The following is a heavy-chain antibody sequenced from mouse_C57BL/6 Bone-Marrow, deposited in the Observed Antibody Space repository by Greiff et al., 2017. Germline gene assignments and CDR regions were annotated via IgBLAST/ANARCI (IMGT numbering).Heavy chain of an antibody. CDR3: ARFYYGNYVSMDY. CDR2: IFPGSGST. V-gene: IGHV1-75*01. J-gene: IGHJ4*01. CDR1: GYTFTDYY. Sequence: VQLQQSGPELVKPGASVKISCKASGYTFTDYYINWVKQRPGQGLEWIGWIFPGSGSTYYNEKFKGKATLTVDKSSSTAYMFLSSLTSEDSAVYFGARFYYGNYVSMDYWGQGTSVTVSS. D-gene: IGHD2-1*01.